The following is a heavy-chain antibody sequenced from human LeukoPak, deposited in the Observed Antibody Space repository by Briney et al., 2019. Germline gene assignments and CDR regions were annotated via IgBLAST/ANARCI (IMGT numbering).Heavy chain of an antibody. CDR3: TRHGNGDDSSGYTDS. J-gene: IGHJ4*02. CDR2: IRNKVNNYAT. CDR1: GFTFSGSA. Sequence: GGSLRLSCAASGFTFSGSAMHWVRQASGKGLEWVGRIRNKVNNYATVYAASVKGRFTISRDDSKNTAYLQMNSLETEDTAVYYCTRHGNGDDSSGYTDSWGQGSLVTVSS. V-gene: IGHV3-73*01. D-gene: IGHD3-22*01.